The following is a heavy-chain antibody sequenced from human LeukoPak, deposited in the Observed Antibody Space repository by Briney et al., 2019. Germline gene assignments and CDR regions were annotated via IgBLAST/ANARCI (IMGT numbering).Heavy chain of an antibody. Sequence: PSETLSLTCTVSGGSISSSSYYWGWIRQPPGKGLEWIGSIYYSGSTYYNPSLKSRVTISVDTSKNQFSLKLSSVTAADTAVYYCARRLNGSGSYYIDYWGQGTLVTVSS. D-gene: IGHD3-10*01. CDR2: IYYSGST. CDR1: GGSISSSSYY. J-gene: IGHJ4*02. V-gene: IGHV4-39*07. CDR3: ARRLNGSGSYYIDY.